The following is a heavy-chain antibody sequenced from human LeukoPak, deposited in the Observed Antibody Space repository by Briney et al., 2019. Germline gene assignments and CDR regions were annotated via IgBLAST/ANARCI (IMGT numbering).Heavy chain of an antibody. Sequence: SETLSLTCTVSGGSISSGSYYWSWIRQPAGKGLEWIVRIYTSGSTNYNPSLKSRDTISLDTSKNQFSLKLSSVTAADTAVYYCANSIDFDYGDYYFDYWGQGALVTISS. V-gene: IGHV4-61*02. J-gene: IGHJ4*02. CDR3: ANSIDFDYGDYYFDY. CDR2: IYTSGST. D-gene: IGHD4-17*01. CDR1: GGSISSGSYY.